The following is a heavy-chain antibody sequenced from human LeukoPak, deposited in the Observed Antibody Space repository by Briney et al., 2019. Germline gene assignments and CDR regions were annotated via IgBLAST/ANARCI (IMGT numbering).Heavy chain of an antibody. Sequence: SETLSLTCTVSGGSIGSHCYNWVRQPPEKGLEWIGCVYYSGSTNYNPSLKSRSVDTSKNRFSLNLNSVTAADTAVYYCARGVRLWSQGTLVTVSS. V-gene: IGHV4-59*11. CDR3: ARGVRL. CDR1: GGSIGSHC. CDR2: VYYSGST. J-gene: IGHJ4*02. D-gene: IGHD3-10*01.